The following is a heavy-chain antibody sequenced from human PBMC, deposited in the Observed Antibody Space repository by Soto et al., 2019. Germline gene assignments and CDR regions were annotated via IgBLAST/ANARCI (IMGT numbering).Heavy chain of an antibody. CDR3: ARSLPCCCSGGSGYSVLCAFDI. CDR2: IWYDGSNK. CDR1: GFTFSSYG. Sequence: SLILSCAASGFTFSSYGMHWVRQAPGKGLEWVAVIWYDGSNKYYADSVKGRFTISRDNSKNTLYLQMDSLRAEDTAVYYCARSLPCCCSGGSGYSVLCAFDIWVQWTMVSVAS. D-gene: IGHD2-15*01. J-gene: IGHJ3*02. V-gene: IGHV3-33*01.